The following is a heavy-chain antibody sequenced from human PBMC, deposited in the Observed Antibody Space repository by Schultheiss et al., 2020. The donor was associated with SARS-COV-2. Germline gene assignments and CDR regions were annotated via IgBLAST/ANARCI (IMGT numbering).Heavy chain of an antibody. D-gene: IGHD3-16*01. CDR3: AREMLGGSYKFRFLAVY. Sequence: SVKVSCKASGYTFTSYGISWVRQAPGQGLEWMGGIIPIFGTANYAQKLQDRVTITADKSTSTAYMELRSLRPEDTAVYYCAREMLGGSYKFRFLAVYWGQGVLVTVSS. CDR1: GYTFTSYG. V-gene: IGHV1-69*06. J-gene: IGHJ4*02. CDR2: IIPIFGTA.